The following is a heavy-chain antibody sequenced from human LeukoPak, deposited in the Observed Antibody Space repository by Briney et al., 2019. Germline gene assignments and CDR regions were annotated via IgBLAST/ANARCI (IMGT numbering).Heavy chain of an antibody. Sequence: ASVKVSCKVSGYTLTELSMHWGRQAPGKGLEWMGGFDPEDGETIYAQKFQGRVTMTEDTSTDTAYMELSSLRSEDTAVYYCATDMVAVAGFPRDYWGQGTLVTVSS. CDR3: ATDMVAVAGFPRDY. CDR1: GYTLTELS. CDR2: FDPEDGET. V-gene: IGHV1-24*01. J-gene: IGHJ4*02. D-gene: IGHD6-19*01.